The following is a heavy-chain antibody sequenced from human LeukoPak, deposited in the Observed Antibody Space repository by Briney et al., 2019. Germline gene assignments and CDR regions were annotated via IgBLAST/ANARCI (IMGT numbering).Heavy chain of an antibody. CDR3: ARVSLRQLKLRGYYYMDV. CDR2: IYTSGST. V-gene: IGHV4-61*02. D-gene: IGHD6-6*01. CDR1: GGSISSGSYY. J-gene: IGHJ6*03. Sequence: SETLSLTCTVSGGSISSGSYYWSWIRQPAGKGLEWIGRIYTSGSTNYNPSLKSRVTISVDTSKNQFSLKLSSVTAADTAVYYCARVSLRQLKLRGYYYMDVWGKGTTVTVSS.